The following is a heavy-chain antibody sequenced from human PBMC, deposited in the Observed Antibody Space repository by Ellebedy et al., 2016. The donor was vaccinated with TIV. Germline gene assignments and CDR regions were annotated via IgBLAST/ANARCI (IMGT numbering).Heavy chain of an antibody. V-gene: IGHV3-33*01. CDR1: GFTFSSYG. CDR2: IRNDGSNG. J-gene: IGHJ4*02. Sequence: GESLKISCAASGFTFSSYGMHWVRQAPGKGLEWVAVIRNDGSNGYYADSVKGRFTISRDNSKNTLYLQMNSLRAEDTAVYYCARASTSGWYILDYWGQGTLVSVSS. D-gene: IGHD6-19*01. CDR3: ARASTSGWYILDY.